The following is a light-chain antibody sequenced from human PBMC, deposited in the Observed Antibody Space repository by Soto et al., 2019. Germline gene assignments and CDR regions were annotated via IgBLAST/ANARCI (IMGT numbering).Light chain of an antibody. CDR2: AAS. J-gene: IGKJ2*01. Sequence: DIPMTQPPSSLSASVGDRVTITCRASQSISSYLNWYQQKPGKAPKLLIYAASSLQSGVPTRFSGSGSGTDFTLTISSLQPEDFATYYGQQSYSTPPYSVGQGTKLDIK. CDR3: QQSYSTPPYS. CDR1: QSISSY. V-gene: IGKV1-39*01.